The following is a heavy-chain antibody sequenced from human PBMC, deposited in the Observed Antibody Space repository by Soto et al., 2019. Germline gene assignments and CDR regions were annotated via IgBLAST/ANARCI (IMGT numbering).Heavy chain of an antibody. D-gene: IGHD6-19*01. V-gene: IGHV4-4*02. Sequence: HVQLQESGPGLVKPSGTLSLTCAVSIGSISSSNWWNWVRQPPGMELEWIGGIYHTGSTNYNPSLESRVNISVDKAQNQFSLRLNSVTAADTAVYYCDRAGAGRDFDYWGQRTLVTVSS. CDR3: DRAGAGRDFDY. J-gene: IGHJ4*02. CDR2: IYHTGST. CDR1: IGSISSSNW.